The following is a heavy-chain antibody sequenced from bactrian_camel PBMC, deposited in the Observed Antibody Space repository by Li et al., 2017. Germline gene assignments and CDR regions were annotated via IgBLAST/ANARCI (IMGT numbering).Heavy chain of an antibody. D-gene: IGHD2*01. V-gene: IGHV3S1*01. Sequence: VQLVESGGGAVQAGGSLRLSCAASGFTLSSYRTYWVRQAPGKGLEWVSIINRGGTTYYADSMKGRFTISRDNARNILYLQMNQLKPEDTAIYYCARGASNKLPIVRGQGTQVTVS. CDR2: IINRGGTT. J-gene: IGHJ4*01. CDR1: GFTLSSYR.